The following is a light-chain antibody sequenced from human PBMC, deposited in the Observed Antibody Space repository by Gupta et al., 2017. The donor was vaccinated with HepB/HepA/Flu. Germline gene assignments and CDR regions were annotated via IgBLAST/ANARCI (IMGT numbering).Light chain of an antibody. CDR1: SSDVGGYKY. V-gene: IGLV2-14*01. CDR3: SSYTSSSTRV. J-gene: IGLJ2*01. Sequence: QSPLPQPASRSGSPGLSLPLSSTGTSSDVGGYKYVSWYQQHPGKAPKLMIYDVNSRPSGVSNRFSGSKSGNTASLTISGLQAEDEADYYCSSYTSSSTRVFGGGTKLTVL. CDR2: DVN.